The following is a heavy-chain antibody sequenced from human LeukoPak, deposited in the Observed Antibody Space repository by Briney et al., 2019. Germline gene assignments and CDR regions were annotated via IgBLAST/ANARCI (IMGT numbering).Heavy chain of an antibody. J-gene: IGHJ3*02. CDR3: ARSGVPAAMRGSAFDI. CDR1: GGTFSSYA. CDR2: IIPIFGTA. V-gene: IGHV1-69*01. Sequence: ASVKVSCKASGGTFSSYAISWMRQAPGQGLEWMGGIIPIFGTANYAQKFQGRVTITADESTSTAYMELSSLRSEDTAVYYCARSGVPAAMRGSAFDIWGQGTMVTVSS. D-gene: IGHD2-2*01.